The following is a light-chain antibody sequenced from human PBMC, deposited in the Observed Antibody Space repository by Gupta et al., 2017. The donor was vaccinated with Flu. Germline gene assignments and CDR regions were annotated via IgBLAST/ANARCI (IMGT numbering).Light chain of an antibody. CDR3: QQYYGRPLT. J-gene: IGKJ3*01. V-gene: IGKV3-15*01. CDR2: GAS. CDR1: QSISNI. Sequence: EIVLTQPPATLSVSPGERATLSCRASQSISNILAWYQQKPGQAPRLLIYGASTRATGIPSRFSGSGSGTDFTLTISRLQSEDFATYYCQQYYGRPLTFGDGTKVDIK.